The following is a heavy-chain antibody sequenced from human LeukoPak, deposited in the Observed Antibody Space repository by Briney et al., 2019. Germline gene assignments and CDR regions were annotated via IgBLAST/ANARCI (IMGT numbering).Heavy chain of an antibody. D-gene: IGHD6-13*01. J-gene: IGHJ4*02. Sequence: PGGSLRLSCAASGFTVINNYMTWVRQAPGKGLEWVSLIYSGGATYYADSVKGRFTISRDNARNTVSLQMNTLRAEDTAVYYCAAGGPNYSISYFGQGTLVAVSS. CDR1: GFTVINNY. CDR2: IYSGGAT. V-gene: IGHV3-53*01. CDR3: AAGGPNYSISY.